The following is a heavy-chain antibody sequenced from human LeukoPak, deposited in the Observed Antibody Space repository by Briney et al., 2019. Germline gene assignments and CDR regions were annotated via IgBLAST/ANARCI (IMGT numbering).Heavy chain of an antibody. CDR2: ISDSGGST. J-gene: IGHJ3*02. CDR1: GFTFSSNA. V-gene: IGHV3-23*01. Sequence: PGGSLRLSCAASGFTFSSNAMSWVRQAPGKGLEWVSAISDSGGSTYYADSVKGRFTISRDNSKNTLYLQMNSLRAEDTAVYYCAKGDSSGYYFGNDAFDIWGQGTMVTVSS. CDR3: AKGDSSGYYFGNDAFDI. D-gene: IGHD3-22*01.